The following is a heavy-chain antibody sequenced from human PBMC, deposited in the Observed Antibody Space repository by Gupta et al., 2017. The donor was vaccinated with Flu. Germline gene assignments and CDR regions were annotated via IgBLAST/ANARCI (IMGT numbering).Heavy chain of an antibody. D-gene: IGHD5-12*01. CDR2: TTKNGGNT. Sequence: EVQLVESGGGLFQPGGSLRLSCAASGFTLRDYHIHWVRQAPGKGLEFVSATTKNGGNTYYANSVKGRFTISRDNSKNTVYLQMGSLRSEDMAVYYWVREIGGYDFDGLDVWGQGTTVSVSS. CDR3: VREIGGYDFDGLDV. J-gene: IGHJ6*02. CDR1: GFTLRDYH. V-gene: IGHV3-64*01.